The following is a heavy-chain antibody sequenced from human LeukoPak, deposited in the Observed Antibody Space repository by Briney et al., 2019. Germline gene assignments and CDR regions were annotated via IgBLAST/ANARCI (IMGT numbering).Heavy chain of an antibody. CDR3: VRSRYGSGTPPYYFAY. J-gene: IGHJ4*02. D-gene: IGHD3-10*01. V-gene: IGHV4-59*08. Sequence: SETLSLTCTGSGGAISSYFWSWIRQPPGKGLEWIAYFYYSGSTNYNPSLKSRVTISGDTSKNQFSLKLNSVTAADTAIYYCVRSRYGSGTPPYYFAYWGRGTLVTVSS. CDR1: GGAISSYF. CDR2: FYYSGST.